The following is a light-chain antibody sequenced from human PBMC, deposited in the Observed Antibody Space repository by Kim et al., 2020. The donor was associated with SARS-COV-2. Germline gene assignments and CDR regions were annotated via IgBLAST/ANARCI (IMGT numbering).Light chain of an antibody. Sequence: EIVLTQSPGTLSLSPGERATLSCRASQSVSSRYFAWYQQEPGQAPRLLIYGASSRATGIPDRFSGSGSGTDFTLTISRLEPEDFAVYYCQQFGRSSWTFGKGTKVDIK. J-gene: IGKJ1*01. CDR1: QSVSSRY. V-gene: IGKV3-20*01. CDR3: QQFGRSSWT. CDR2: GAS.